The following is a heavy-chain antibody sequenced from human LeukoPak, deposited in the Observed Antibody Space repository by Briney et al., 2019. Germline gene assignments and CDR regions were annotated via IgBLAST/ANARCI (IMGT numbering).Heavy chain of an antibody. Sequence: GGSLRLSCAASGFTFSSYSMNWVRQAPGKGLEWVSSISSSSSYIYYADSVKGRFIISRDNSRDTLYLHMHSLRAEDTAVYYCTRVGYSSGFFEFWGQGTLVTVSS. CDR1: GFTFSSYS. V-gene: IGHV3-21*01. CDR3: TRVGYSSGFFEF. D-gene: IGHD6-25*01. CDR2: ISSSSSYI. J-gene: IGHJ4*02.